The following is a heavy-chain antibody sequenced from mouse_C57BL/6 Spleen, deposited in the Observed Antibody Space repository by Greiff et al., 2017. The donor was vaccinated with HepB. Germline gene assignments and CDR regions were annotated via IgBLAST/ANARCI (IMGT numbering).Heavy chain of an antibody. D-gene: IGHD2-4*01. J-gene: IGHJ4*01. CDR1: GYTFTDYN. Sequence: EVQLQQSGPELVKPGASVKMSCKASGYTFTDYNMHWVKQSHGKSLEWIGYINPNNGGTSYNQKFKGKATLTVNKSSSTAYMELRSLTSEDAAVYYGARYDYDGGPYYAMDYWGQGTSVTVSS. CDR2: INPNNGGT. V-gene: IGHV1-22*01. CDR3: ARYDYDGGPYYAMDY.